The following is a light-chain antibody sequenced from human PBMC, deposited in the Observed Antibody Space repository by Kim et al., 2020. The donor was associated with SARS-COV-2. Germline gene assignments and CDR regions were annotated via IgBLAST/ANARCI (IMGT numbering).Light chain of an antibody. J-gene: IGLJ3*02. CDR3: AAWDDSLNGWV. V-gene: IGLV1-44*01. CDR1: SSNIGSNT. Sequence: GQRVTISRSGSSSNIGSNTVNWYQQVPGTAPKPLIYSNNPRPSGVPDRFSGSKSGTSASLAISGLQSEDEADYYCAAWDDSLNGWVFGGGTKLTVL. CDR2: SNN.